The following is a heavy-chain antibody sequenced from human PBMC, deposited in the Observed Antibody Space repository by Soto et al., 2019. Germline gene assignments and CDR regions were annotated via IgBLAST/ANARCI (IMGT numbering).Heavy chain of an antibody. J-gene: IGHJ4*02. Sequence: ASETLSLTCNVSGGSISSGDYYWTWIRQHPGKGLEWIGSIYYTGSTNYNPSLKSRVTISVDTSKNQFSLKLSSVTAADTAVYYCARHPTIAELMVYATHYFDHWGQGTLVTVSS. CDR2: IYYTGST. CDR1: GGSISSGDYY. V-gene: IGHV4-39*01. CDR3: ARHPTIAELMVYATHYFDH. D-gene: IGHD2-8*01.